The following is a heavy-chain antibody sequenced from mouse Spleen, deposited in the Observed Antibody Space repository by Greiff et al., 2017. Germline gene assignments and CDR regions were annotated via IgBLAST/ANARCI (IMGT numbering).Heavy chain of an antibody. CDR3: ARAPIYYPFAY. D-gene: IGHD1-1*01. CDR2: ILPGSGST. Sequence: QVQLQQSGAELMKPGASVKISCKATGYTFSSYWIEWVKQRPGHGLEWIGEILPGSGSTNYNEKFKGKATFTADTSSNTAYMQLSSLTSEDSAVYYCARAPIYYPFAYWGQGTLVTVSA. CDR1: GYTFSSYW. J-gene: IGHJ3*01. V-gene: IGHV1-9*01.